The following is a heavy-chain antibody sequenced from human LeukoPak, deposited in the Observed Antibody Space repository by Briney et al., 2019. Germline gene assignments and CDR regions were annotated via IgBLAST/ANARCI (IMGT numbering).Heavy chain of an antibody. CDR2: IYYSGST. CDR1: GGSISSSSYY. V-gene: IGHV4-39*07. D-gene: IGHD3-22*01. Sequence: SETLSLTCTVSGGSISSSSYYWGWIRQPPGKGLEWIGSIYYSGSTYYNPSLKSRVTISVDTSKNQFSLKLSSVTAADTAVYYCARTKRRITMIVVVRDWYFDLWGRGTLVTVSS. J-gene: IGHJ2*01. CDR3: ARTKRRITMIVVVRDWYFDL.